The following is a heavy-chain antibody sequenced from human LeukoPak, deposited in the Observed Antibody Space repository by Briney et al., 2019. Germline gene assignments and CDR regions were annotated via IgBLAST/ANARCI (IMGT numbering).Heavy chain of an antibody. D-gene: IGHD3-10*01. Sequence: GASVKVSCKASGYTFTSYAMHWVRQAPGQRLEWMGWINAGNGKTKYSQKFQGRVTITRDTSASTAYMELSSLRSEDTAVYYCAREYYYGSGSPYYYYYGMDVWGKGTTVTVSS. CDR3: AREYYYGSGSPYYYYYGMDV. CDR1: GYTFTSYA. CDR2: INAGNGKT. J-gene: IGHJ6*04. V-gene: IGHV1-3*01.